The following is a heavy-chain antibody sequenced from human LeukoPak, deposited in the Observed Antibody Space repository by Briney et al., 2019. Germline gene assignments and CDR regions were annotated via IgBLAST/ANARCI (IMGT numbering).Heavy chain of an antibody. J-gene: IGHJ4*02. Sequence: PSETLSLICTVSGGSISSSSYYWGWIRQPPGKGLEWIGSIYYSGSTYYNPSLKSRVTISVDTSKNQFSLKLSSVTAADTAVYYCARQNYDSSGYYYWGQGTLVTVSS. CDR3: ARQNYDSSGYYY. V-gene: IGHV4-39*01. D-gene: IGHD3-22*01. CDR2: IYYSGST. CDR1: GGSISSSSYY.